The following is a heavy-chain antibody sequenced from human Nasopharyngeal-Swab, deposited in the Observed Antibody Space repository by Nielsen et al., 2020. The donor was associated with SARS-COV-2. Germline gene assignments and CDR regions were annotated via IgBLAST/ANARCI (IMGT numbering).Heavy chain of an antibody. Sequence: SETLSLTCTVSGGSISSGGYYWSWIRQHPGKGLEWIGYIYYSGNTYYNPSLKSRVTISVDTSKHQFSLKLSSVSAADTAVYYCARESGGNSVLGAFDIWGQGTMVTVSS. CDR3: ARESGGNSVLGAFDI. V-gene: IGHV4-31*03. CDR1: GGSISSGGYY. CDR2: IYYSGNT. D-gene: IGHD4-23*01. J-gene: IGHJ3*02.